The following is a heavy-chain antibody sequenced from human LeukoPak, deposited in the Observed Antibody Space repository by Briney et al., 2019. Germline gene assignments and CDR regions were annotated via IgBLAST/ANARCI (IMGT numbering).Heavy chain of an antibody. V-gene: IGHV3-30*18. CDR2: ISYDGSNK. J-gene: IGHJ4*02. Sequence: GGSLRLSCAASGFTFSSYGMHWVRQAPGKGLEWVAVISYDGSNKYYADSVKGRFTISRDNSKNTLYLQMNSLRAEDTAVYYCAKENHYVFDYWGQGTLVTVSS. D-gene: IGHD3-16*01. CDR1: GFTFSSYG. CDR3: AKENHYVFDY.